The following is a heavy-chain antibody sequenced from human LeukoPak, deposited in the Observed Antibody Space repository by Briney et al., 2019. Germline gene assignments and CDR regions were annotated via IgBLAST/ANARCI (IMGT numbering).Heavy chain of an antibody. CDR2: VRSSGAIT. CDR3: ARDSSSWYIDWFDP. CDR1: GFTFSHYG. D-gene: IGHD6-13*01. Sequence: GGSLRLSCVASGFTFSHYGMNWVRQAPGKGLEWVSGVRSSGAITYYADSVKGRFTISRDNSKNSLYLQMNSLRAEDTAVYYCARDSSSWYIDWFDPWGQGTLVTVSS. J-gene: IGHJ5*02. V-gene: IGHV3-23*01.